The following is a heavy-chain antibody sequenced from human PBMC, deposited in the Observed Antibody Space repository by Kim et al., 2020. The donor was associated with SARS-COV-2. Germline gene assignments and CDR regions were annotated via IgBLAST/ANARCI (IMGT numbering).Heavy chain of an antibody. Sequence: SETLSLTCTVSGGSISSYYWSWIRQPPGKGLEWIGYIYYSGSTNYNPSLKSRVTISVDTSKNQFSLKLSSVTAADTAVYYCARQVGVGATIDYWGQGTLVTVSS. CDR3: ARQVGVGATIDY. CDR1: GGSISSYY. CDR2: IYYSGST. V-gene: IGHV4-59*08. D-gene: IGHD1-26*01. J-gene: IGHJ4*02.